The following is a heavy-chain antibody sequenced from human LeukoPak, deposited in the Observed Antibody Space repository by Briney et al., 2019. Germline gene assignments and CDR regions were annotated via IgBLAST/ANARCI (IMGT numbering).Heavy chain of an antibody. CDR3: ARVAREDYSSGWYRPLGYYYYYMDV. CDR2: IYHSGSS. J-gene: IGHJ6*03. Sequence: SETLSLTCTVSGYSISSGYYWGWIRQPPGKGLEWIGSIYHSGSSYYNPSLKSRVTISVDTSKNQFSLKLSSVTAADTAVYYCARVAREDYSSGWYRPLGYYYYYMDVWGKGTTVTISS. D-gene: IGHD6-19*01. CDR1: GYSISSGYY. V-gene: IGHV4-38-2*02.